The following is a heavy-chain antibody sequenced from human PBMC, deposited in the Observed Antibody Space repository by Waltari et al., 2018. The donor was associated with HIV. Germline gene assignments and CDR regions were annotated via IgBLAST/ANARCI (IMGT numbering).Heavy chain of an antibody. CDR2: IYYSGTT. CDR1: GGSINSYY. Sequence: QVQLQESGPGLVKPSETLSLTCTVSGGSINSYYWNWLRQPPGKGLEWIGYIYYSGTTNYNPSLESRVTISVDTSKDHFSLNLTSVTAADTAMYYCARHGGMATTFDYWGQGSLVTVSS. V-gene: IGHV4-59*08. D-gene: IGHD5-12*01. J-gene: IGHJ4*02. CDR3: ARHGGMATTFDY.